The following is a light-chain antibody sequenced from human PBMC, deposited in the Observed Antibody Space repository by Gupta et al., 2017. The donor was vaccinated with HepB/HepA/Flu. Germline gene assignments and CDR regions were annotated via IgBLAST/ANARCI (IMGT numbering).Light chain of an antibody. CDR3: QQYDSPWEYT. Sequence: EIVLTQSPGTLSLSPGERDTLSCRASAYVNSKTLAWYQQKPGQAPRLLIYGASTRATGIPDRFTGGGSGTDFALTITRLEPEDFAVYYCQQYDSPWEYTFGQGTKLEIK. V-gene: IGKV3-20*01. J-gene: IGKJ2*01. CDR2: GAS. CDR1: AYVNSKT.